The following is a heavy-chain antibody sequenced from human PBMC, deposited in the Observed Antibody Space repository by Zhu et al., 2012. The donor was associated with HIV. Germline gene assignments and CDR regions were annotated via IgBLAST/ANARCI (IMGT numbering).Heavy chain of an antibody. J-gene: IGHJ4*02. CDR3: ARQFIERITMVRGVTQMTPDY. Sequence: QVQLQESGPGLVKPSETLSLACTVSGGSISSSSYYWGWIRQPPGKGLEWIGSIYYSGSTYYNPSLKSRVTTSVDTSKNQFSLKLSSVTAADTAVYYCARQFIERITMVRGVTQMTPDYWGQGTLVTVSS. D-gene: IGHD3-10*01. V-gene: IGHV4-39*07. CDR2: IYYSGST. CDR1: GGSISSSSYY.